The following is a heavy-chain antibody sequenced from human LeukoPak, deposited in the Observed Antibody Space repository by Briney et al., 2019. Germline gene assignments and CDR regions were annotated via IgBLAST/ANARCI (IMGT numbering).Heavy chain of an antibody. D-gene: IGHD3-22*01. V-gene: IGHV4-61*09. CDR2: VHISGST. J-gene: IGHJ4*02. CDR3: AREILYDSSAYNV. CDR1: GGSISSRSYC. Sequence: SETLSLTCTVSGGSISSRSYCWSWIRQPAGKGLEWIGHVHISGSTNYNSSLKSRVTISVDTSKNQFSLKLRSVTAADTAVYYCAREILYDSSAYNVWGQGTLVTVSS.